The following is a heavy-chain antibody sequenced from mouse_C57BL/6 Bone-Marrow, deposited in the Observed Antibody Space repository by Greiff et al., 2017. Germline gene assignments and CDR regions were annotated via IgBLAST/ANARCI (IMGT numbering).Heavy chain of an antibody. Sequence: VQLKQSGTVLARPGASVKMSCETSGYTFTSYWMHWVKQRPGQGLEWIGAIYPGNSDTSYNQKFKGKAKLTAVTSASTAYMELSSLTNEDAEVYYCKRIGYGSSWGFAYWGQGTLVTVSA. CDR1: GYTFTSYW. CDR3: KRIGYGSSWGFAY. J-gene: IGHJ3*01. D-gene: IGHD1-1*01. CDR2: IYPGNSDT. V-gene: IGHV1-5*01.